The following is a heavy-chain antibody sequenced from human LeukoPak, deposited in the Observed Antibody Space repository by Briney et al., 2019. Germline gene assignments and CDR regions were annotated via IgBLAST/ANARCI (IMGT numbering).Heavy chain of an antibody. V-gene: IGHV1-18*01. Sequence: RASVKVSCKASGYTSTSYGISWVRQAPGQGLEWMGWISAYNGNTNYAQKLQGRVTMTTDTSTSTAYMELRSLRSDDTAVYYCARASHDYSNYAYWGQGTLVTVSS. J-gene: IGHJ4*02. CDR3: ARASHDYSNYAY. D-gene: IGHD4-11*01. CDR1: GYTSTSYG. CDR2: ISAYNGNT.